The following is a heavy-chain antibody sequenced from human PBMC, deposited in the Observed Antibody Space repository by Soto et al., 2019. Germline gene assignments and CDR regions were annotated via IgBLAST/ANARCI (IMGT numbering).Heavy chain of an antibody. V-gene: IGHV3-15*01. CDR3: TTGDDSSGSHYFDY. CDR2: IKSKTDGGTT. Sequence: GGSLRLSCAASGFTFSNAWMSWVRQAPGKGLEWVGRIKSKTDGGTTDYAAPVKGRFTISRDDSKNTLYLQMNSLKTEDTAVYYCTTGDDSSGSHYFDYWGQGTLVTVSS. CDR1: GFTFSNAW. D-gene: IGHD3-22*01. J-gene: IGHJ4*02.